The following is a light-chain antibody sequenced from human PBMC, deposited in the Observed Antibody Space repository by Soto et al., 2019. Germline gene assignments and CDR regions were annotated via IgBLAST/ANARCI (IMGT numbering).Light chain of an antibody. Sequence: QSALTQPRSVSGSPGRSVTISCTGTSSDVGGYNYVSWYQQHPGKAPKLMIYDVSERPSGVPDRFSGSKSANTASLTISGLQAEDEADYYCCSYAGSYTYVFGTGTKLTVL. CDR2: DVS. CDR1: SSDVGGYNY. V-gene: IGLV2-11*01. J-gene: IGLJ1*01. CDR3: CSYAGSYTYV.